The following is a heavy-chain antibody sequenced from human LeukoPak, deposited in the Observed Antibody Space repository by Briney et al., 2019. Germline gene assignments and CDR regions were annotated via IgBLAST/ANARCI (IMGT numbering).Heavy chain of an antibody. CDR3: ARDVRGYTGYDPFDY. D-gene: IGHD5-12*01. Sequence: PSETLSLTCTVSGGSMTNYYWSWIRQPPGKGLEWIGSIYYSGSTYNNPSLKSRVTISVDTSKNQFSLKLSSVTAADTAVYYCARDVRGYTGYDPFDYWGQGTLVTVSS. CDR2: IYYSGST. J-gene: IGHJ4*02. V-gene: IGHV4-39*07. CDR1: GGSMTNYY.